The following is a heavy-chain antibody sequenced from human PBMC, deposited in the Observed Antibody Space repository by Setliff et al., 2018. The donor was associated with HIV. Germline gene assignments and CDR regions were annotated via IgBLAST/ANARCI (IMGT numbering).Heavy chain of an antibody. D-gene: IGHD3-10*01. CDR1: TYSISSGFY. J-gene: IGHJ4*02. CDR2: IYHSGGT. V-gene: IGHV4-38-2*01. CDR3: ARLLPGDYYGSGSYFDY. Sequence: SETLSLTCVVSTYSISSGFYWAWIRQPPGKGLEWIGSIYHSGGTYYNPSLKSRVTISIDTSKNQFSLRLTSVTAADTAVYYCARLLPGDYYGSGSYFDYWGQGTLVTVSS.